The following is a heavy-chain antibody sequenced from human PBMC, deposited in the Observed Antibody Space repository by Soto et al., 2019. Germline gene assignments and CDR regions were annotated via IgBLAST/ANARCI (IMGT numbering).Heavy chain of an antibody. D-gene: IGHD2-2*01. V-gene: IGHV3-48*01. CDR2: ISSSSSTI. J-gene: IGHJ6*03. Sequence: SLRLSCAASGFTFSSYSMNWVRQAPGKALEWVSYISSSSSTIYYADSVKGRFTISRDNAKNSLYLQMNSLRAEDTAVYYCASSSYCSSTSCDRRYYMDVWGRGTTVTGSS. CDR1: GFTFSSYS. CDR3: ASSSYCSSTSCDRRYYMDV.